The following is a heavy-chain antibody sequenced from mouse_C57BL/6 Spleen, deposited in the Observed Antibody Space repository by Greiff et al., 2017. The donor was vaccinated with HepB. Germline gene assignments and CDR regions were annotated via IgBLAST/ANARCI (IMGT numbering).Heavy chain of an antibody. CDR3: ARRGVVAPFDY. D-gene: IGHD1-1*01. Sequence: VQLQESGAELVRPGASVKLSCKASGYTFTDYYINWVKQRPGQGLEWIARIYPGSGNTYYNEKFKGKATLTAEKSSSTAYMQLSSLTSEDSAVYFCARRGVVAPFDYWGQGTTLTVS. V-gene: IGHV1-76*01. CDR2: IYPGSGNT. CDR1: GYTFTDYY. J-gene: IGHJ2*01.